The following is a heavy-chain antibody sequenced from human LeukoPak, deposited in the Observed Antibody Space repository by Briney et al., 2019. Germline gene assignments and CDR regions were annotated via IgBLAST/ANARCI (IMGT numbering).Heavy chain of an antibody. J-gene: IGHJ4*02. CDR3: ARPYYDFWSGYSPFDY. Sequence: ASVKVSCKVSGYTLTELSMHWVRQAPGKGLEWMGGFDPEDGETIYAQKFQGRVTMTEDTSTDTAYMELSSVRSEDTAVYYCARPYYDFWSGYSPFDYWGQGTLVTVSS. CDR1: GYTLTELS. CDR2: FDPEDGET. D-gene: IGHD3-3*01. V-gene: IGHV1-24*01.